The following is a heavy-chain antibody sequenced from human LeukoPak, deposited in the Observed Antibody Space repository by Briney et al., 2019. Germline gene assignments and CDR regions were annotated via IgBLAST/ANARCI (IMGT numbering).Heavy chain of an antibody. D-gene: IGHD6-13*01. Sequence: GGSLRLSCAASGFTFSDYAMNWVRHAPGKGLEWVSSISSSSSYIYYADSVKGRFTISRDNAKNSLYLQMNSLRAEDTAVYYCARVAAAGTFPDYWGQGTLVTVSS. V-gene: IGHV3-21*01. CDR2: ISSSSSYI. J-gene: IGHJ4*02. CDR3: ARVAAAGTFPDY. CDR1: GFTFSDYA.